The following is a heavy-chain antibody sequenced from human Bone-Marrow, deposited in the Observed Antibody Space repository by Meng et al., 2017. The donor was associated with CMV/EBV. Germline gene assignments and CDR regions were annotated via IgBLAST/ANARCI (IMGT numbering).Heavy chain of an antibody. CDR3: ARLSGEAAMPFDD. D-gene: IGHD2-2*01. Sequence: SETLSLTCTVSGGSISSYYWSWIRQPPGKGLEWIGYIYYSGSTNYNPSLKSRVTISVDTSKNQFSLKLSSVTAADTAVYYCARLSGEAAMPFDDWGQGTLVTVSS. CDR2: IYYSGST. J-gene: IGHJ4*02. V-gene: IGHV4-59*01. CDR1: GGSISSYY.